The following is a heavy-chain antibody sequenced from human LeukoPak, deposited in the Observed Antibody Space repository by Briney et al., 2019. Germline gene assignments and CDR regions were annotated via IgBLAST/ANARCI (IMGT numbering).Heavy chain of an antibody. D-gene: IGHD2-2*02. Sequence: GESLKISCKGSGYSFTSYWIGWVRQIPGKGLDWMGTIYPGDSDTRYSPSFQGQVTISADKSIDTAYLQWSSLKASDTAMYYCARHASYTYAPFDYWGQGALVTVSS. J-gene: IGHJ4*02. CDR3: ARHASYTYAPFDY. V-gene: IGHV5-51*01. CDR2: IYPGDSDT. CDR1: GYSFTSYW.